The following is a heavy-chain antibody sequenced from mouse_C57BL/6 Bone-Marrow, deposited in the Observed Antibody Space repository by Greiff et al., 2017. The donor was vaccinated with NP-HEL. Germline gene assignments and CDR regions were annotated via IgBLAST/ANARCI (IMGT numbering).Heavy chain of an antibody. D-gene: IGHD1-1*01. Sequence: EVQLVESGEGLVKPGGSLKLSCAASGFTFSSYAMSWVRQTPEKRLEWVAYISSGGDYIYYADTVKGRFTISRDNARNTLYLQMSSLKSEDTAMYYCTREGITTVRDYAMDYWGQGTSVTVSS. CDR1: GFTFSSYA. J-gene: IGHJ4*01. V-gene: IGHV5-9-1*02. CDR3: TREGITTVRDYAMDY. CDR2: ISSGGDYI.